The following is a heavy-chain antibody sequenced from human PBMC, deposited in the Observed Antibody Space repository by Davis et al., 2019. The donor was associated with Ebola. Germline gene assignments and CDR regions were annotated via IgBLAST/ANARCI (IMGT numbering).Heavy chain of an antibody. CDR2: VSWNSDGV. D-gene: IGHD3-16*01. J-gene: IGHJ6*02. CDR3: GKDLTPGGMDV. CDR1: GVSLHDHA. Sequence: PGGSLRLSCVASGVSLHDHAMHWVRQAPGKGLEWVAAVSWNSDGVGYADSEKGRFTVSRDNAKNSLYLQMNSLRVEDTAFYYCGKDLTPGGMDVWGQGTTVTVSS. V-gene: IGHV3-9*01.